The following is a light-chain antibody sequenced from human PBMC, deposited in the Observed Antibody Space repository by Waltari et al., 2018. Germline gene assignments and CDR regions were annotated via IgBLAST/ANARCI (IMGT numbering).Light chain of an antibody. CDR1: LSVFYSTNNQNY. Sequence: DIVMTQSPDSLAVSLGERATINCKSSLSVFYSTNNQNYLAWYQRKPGQPPTLLISWASTRESGVPDRFSGSGSGTDFTLSIRSLQAEDVAVYYCQQFFSTPFTFGQGTKLEIK. J-gene: IGKJ2*01. CDR2: WAS. V-gene: IGKV4-1*01. CDR3: QQFFSTPFT.